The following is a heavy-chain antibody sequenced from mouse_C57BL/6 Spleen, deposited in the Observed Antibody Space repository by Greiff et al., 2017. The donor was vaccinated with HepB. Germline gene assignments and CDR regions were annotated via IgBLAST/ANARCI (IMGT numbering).Heavy chain of an antibody. CDR3: ATYYA. D-gene: IGHD1-1*01. CDR2: IYPGSGNT. V-gene: IGHV1-76*01. J-gene: IGHJ2*01. Sequence: VQLQESGAELVRPGASVKLSCKASGYTFTDYYINWVKQRPGQGLEWIARIYPGSGNTYYNEKFKGKATLTAEKSSSTAYMQLSSLTSEDSAVYFCATYYAWGQGTTLTVSS. CDR1: GYTFTDYY.